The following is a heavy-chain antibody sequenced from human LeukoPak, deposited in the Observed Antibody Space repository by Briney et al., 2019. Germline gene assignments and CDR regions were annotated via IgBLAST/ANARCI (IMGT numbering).Heavy chain of an antibody. D-gene: IGHD6-13*01. CDR3: ARSAAAGTKRYYYYMDG. V-gene: IGHV1-2*06. Sequence: ASVKVSCKASGYTFTGYYMHWVRQAPGQGVEWMGRINPNSGGTNYAQKFKGRVTMTRDTSISTAYMELSRLRSDDTAVYYCARSAAAGTKRYYYYMDGWGKGTTVTVS. J-gene: IGHJ6*03. CDR2: INPNSGGT. CDR1: GYTFTGYY.